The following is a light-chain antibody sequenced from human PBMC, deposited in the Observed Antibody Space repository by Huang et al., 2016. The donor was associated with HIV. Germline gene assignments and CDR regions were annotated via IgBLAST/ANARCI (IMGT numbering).Light chain of an antibody. CDR3: QQYYNSPRT. CDR1: QSVFSSSTKKNY. CDR2: WAS. Sequence: DLVMTQSPNSLAVSLGERATITCKSSQSVFSSSTKKNYLAWYKQKPGQAPRLLIYWASTQDSGVPHRFSGSGSGKHFTLTINSLQAEDVAVYYCQQYYNSPRTFGQGTKVEIK. V-gene: IGKV4-1*01. J-gene: IGKJ1*01.